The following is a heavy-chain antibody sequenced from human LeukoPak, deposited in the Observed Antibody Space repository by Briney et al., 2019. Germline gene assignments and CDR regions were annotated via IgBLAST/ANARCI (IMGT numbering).Heavy chain of an antibody. D-gene: IGHD3-10*02. CDR3: AELGITMIGGV. Sequence: PGGSLRLSCAASGFTFSSYEMNWVRQASGKGLEWVSYISSSGSTIYYADSVKGRFTISRDSAKNSLYLQMNSLRAEDTAVYYCAELGITMIGGVWGKGTTVTISS. CDR1: GFTFSSYE. CDR2: ISSSGSTI. J-gene: IGHJ6*04. V-gene: IGHV3-48*03.